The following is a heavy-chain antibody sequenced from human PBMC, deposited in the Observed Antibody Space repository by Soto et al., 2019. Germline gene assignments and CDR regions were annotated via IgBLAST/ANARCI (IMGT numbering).Heavy chain of an antibody. CDR1: GYSFTSYW. J-gene: IGHJ6*02. V-gene: IGHV5-51*01. CDR2: IYPGDSDT. Sequence: GESLKISCKGSGYSFTSYWIGWVRQMPGKGLEWMGIIYPGDSDTRYSPSFQGQVTISADKSISTAYLQWSSLKASDTAMYYCARHILAGGWEGSPRPRGKRLYYYYGMDVWGQGTTVTVSS. D-gene: IGHD1-26*01. CDR3: ARHILAGGWEGSPRPRGKRLYYYYGMDV.